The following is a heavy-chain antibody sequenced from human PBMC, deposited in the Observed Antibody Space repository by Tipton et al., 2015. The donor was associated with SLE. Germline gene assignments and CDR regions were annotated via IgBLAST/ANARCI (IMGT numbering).Heavy chain of an antibody. Sequence: TLSLTCTVSGFSISSYYWGWIRQPPGKGLEGLGTIYPSGTTYYNPSLKSRETISADPSKNQCSLRLSSVTAADTAVYYCARNFYGSWRYNSYYYYMDLWGKGTTVPVSS. D-gene: IGHD3-10*01. CDR1: GFSISSYY. CDR3: ARNFYGSWRYNSYYYYMDL. J-gene: IGHJ6*03. V-gene: IGHV4-38-2*02. CDR2: IYPSGTT.